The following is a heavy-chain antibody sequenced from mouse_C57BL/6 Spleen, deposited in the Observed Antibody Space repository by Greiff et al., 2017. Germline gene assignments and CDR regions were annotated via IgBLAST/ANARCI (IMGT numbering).Heavy chain of an antibody. D-gene: IGHD1-1*01. V-gene: IGHV5-16*01. CDR2: INYDGSST. CDR1: GFTFSDYY. CDR3: ARAPYYGSSYVDYAMDY. Sequence: EVKLVESEGGLVQPGSSMKLSCTASGFTFSDYYMAWVRQVPEKGLEWVANINYDGSSTYYLDSLKSRFIISRDNAKNILYLQMSSLKSEDTATYYCARAPYYGSSYVDYAMDYWGQGTSVTVSS. J-gene: IGHJ4*01.